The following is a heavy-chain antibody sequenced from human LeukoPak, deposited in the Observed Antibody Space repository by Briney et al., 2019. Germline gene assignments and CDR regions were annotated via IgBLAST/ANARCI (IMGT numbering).Heavy chain of an antibody. Sequence: GRSLRLSCAASGFTFDDYAMHWVRQAPGKGLEWVSGISWNSGSIGYADSVKGRFTISRDNAKNSLYLQMNSLGAEDMALYYCAKDTGYSYGLAAFDIWGQGTMVTVSS. V-gene: IGHV3-9*03. CDR3: AKDTGYSYGLAAFDI. D-gene: IGHD5-18*01. CDR2: ISWNSGSI. J-gene: IGHJ3*02. CDR1: GFTFDDYA.